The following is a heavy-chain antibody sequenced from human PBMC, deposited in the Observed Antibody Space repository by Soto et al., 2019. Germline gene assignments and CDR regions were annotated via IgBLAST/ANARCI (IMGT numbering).Heavy chain of an antibody. Sequence: QLQESGPGLVKPSETLSLTCTVSGASISSPSYYWGWIRQSPGKGLEWIGSSYYSGTTHYNPSLKSRISVSVDAPIMHSSLALTCLTASHTAIYFYVRELNRPMAGDDRGQGNLVTVPS. CDR2: SYYSGTT. V-gene: IGHV4-39*02. J-gene: IGHJ4*02. CDR1: GASISSPSYY. CDR3: VRELNRPMAGDD. D-gene: IGHD3-10*01.